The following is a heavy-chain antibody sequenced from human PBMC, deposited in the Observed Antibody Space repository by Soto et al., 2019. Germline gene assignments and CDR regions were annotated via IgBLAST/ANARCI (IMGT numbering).Heavy chain of an antibody. CDR2: ISYDGSNK. CDR3: ARDPYSYGPKFGYFDY. V-gene: IGHV3-30-3*01. D-gene: IGHD5-18*01. CDR1: GFTFSSYA. J-gene: IGHJ4*02. Sequence: QVQLVESGGGVVQPGRSLRLSCAASGFTFSSYAMHWVRQAPGKGLEWVAVISYDGSNKYYADSVKGRFTISRDNSKNTLYLQMNSLRAGDTAVYYCARDPYSYGPKFGYFDYWGQGTLVTVSS.